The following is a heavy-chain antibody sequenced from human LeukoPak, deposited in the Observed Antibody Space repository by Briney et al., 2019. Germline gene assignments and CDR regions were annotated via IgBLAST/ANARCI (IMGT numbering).Heavy chain of an antibody. Sequence: SVKVSCTASGGTFSTYAISWVRQAPGQGLEWMGGIIPIFGTANYAQKFQGRVTITTDESTSTAYMELSSLRSEDTAGYYCARDQSREGYNLDAIDIWGQGTTVTVSS. CDR3: ARDQSREGYNLDAIDI. V-gene: IGHV1-69*05. CDR2: IIPIFGTA. J-gene: IGHJ3*02. D-gene: IGHD5-24*01. CDR1: GGTFSTYA.